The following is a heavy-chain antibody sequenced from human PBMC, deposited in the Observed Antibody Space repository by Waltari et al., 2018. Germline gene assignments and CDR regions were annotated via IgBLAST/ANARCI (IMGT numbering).Heavy chain of an antibody. Sequence: QLQLQESGPGLVKPSETLSLTCTVSGGSISSSRYYWGWIRQPPGKGLEWIGSIYYSGSTYYNPSLKSRVTISVDTSKNQFSLKLSSVTAADTAVYYCARRLGYCSGGSCHYWYFDLWGRGTLVTVSS. J-gene: IGHJ2*01. D-gene: IGHD2-15*01. CDR1: GGSISSSRYY. CDR2: IYYSGST. V-gene: IGHV4-39*01. CDR3: ARRLGYCSGGSCHYWYFDL.